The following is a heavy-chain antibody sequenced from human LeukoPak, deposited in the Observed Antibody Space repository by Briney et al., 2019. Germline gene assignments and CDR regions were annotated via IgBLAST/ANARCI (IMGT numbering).Heavy chain of an antibody. J-gene: IGHJ4*02. CDR2: MYYSGST. D-gene: IGHD3-10*01. CDR1: SGSISSTSYY. V-gene: IGHV4-39*07. CDR3: AREMRSPRGGFDY. Sequence: SETLSLTCTVSSGSISSTSYYWGWIRQPPGMGLEWIGSMYYSGSTYYNPSLKSRVTISVDTSKSQSSLKLSSVTAADTAVYYCAREMRSPRGGFDYWDQGTLVTVSS.